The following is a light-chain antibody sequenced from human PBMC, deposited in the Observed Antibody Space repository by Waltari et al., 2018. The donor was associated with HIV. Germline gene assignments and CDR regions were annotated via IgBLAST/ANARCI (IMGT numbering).Light chain of an antibody. CDR3: SSLGGNDNRVV. Sequence: QSALTQPPSASGSPGQSVTISCTGASSDIGSYNFVSWYQKRPDQAPRLMLYEVDKRPSGVPDRFSGAKSGNVASLTVSGLQDDDEVDYFCSSLGGNDNRVVFGGGTKLTVL. CDR2: EVD. CDR1: SSDIGSYNF. J-gene: IGLJ3*02. V-gene: IGLV2-8*01.